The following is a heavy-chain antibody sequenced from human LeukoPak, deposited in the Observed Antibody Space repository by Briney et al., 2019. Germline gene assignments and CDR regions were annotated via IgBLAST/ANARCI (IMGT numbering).Heavy chain of an antibody. V-gene: IGHV1-3*01. CDR2: INAGNGNT. Sequence: EASVKVSCTASGYTFTSYAMHWVRQAPGQRLEWMGWINAGNGNTKYSQKFQGRVTITRDTSASTAYMELSSLRSEDTAVYYCARPGYGDYYFDYWGQGTLVTVSS. J-gene: IGHJ4*02. CDR3: ARPGYGDYYFDY. D-gene: IGHD4-17*01. CDR1: GYTFTSYA.